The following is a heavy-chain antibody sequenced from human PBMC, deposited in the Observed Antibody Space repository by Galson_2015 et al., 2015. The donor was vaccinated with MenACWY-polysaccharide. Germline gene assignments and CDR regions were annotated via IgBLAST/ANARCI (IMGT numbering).Heavy chain of an antibody. CDR1: GFTLSTSA. V-gene: IGHV3-23*05. CDR2: FNRNNNP. D-gene: IGHD6-19*01. CDR3: ANDHPSRGWPAFDS. Sequence: SLRLSCAASGFTLSTSAMSWVRQAPGKGLEWVASFNRNNNPYYAGSVRGRYTISRDDSTNPLYLQMNSLRVEDTAVYFCANDHPSRGWPAFDSWGQGTLVAVSS. J-gene: IGHJ4*02.